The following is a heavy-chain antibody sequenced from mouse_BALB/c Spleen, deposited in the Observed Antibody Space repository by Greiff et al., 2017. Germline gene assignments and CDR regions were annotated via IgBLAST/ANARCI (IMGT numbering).Heavy chain of an antibody. D-gene: IGHD1-1*02. CDR2: ISDGGSYT. CDR3: ARDEGSDGYFDY. Sequence: EVQGVESGGGLVKPGGSLKLSCAASGFTFSDYYMYWVRQTPEKRLEWVATISDGGSYTYYPDSVKGRFTISRDNAKNNLYLQMSSLKSEDTAMYYCARDEGSDGYFDYWGQGTTLTVSS. V-gene: IGHV5-4*02. J-gene: IGHJ2*01. CDR1: GFTFSDYY.